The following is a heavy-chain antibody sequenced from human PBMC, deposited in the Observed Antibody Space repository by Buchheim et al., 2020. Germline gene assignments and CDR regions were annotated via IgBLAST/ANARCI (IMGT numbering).Heavy chain of an antibody. V-gene: IGHV1-46*01. CDR3: ARDGSSSSFGY. CDR1: GYTFTNYN. J-gene: IGHJ4*02. D-gene: IGHD6-6*01. Sequence: QVQLVQSGAEVQKPGASVKVSFKTSGYTFTNYNIHWVRQAPGQGLEWMGIIYPTGGSTSYTPKFQGRVTMTRDTSTRTVYMELSSLRSDDTAVYYCARDGSSSSFGYSGQGTL. CDR2: IYPTGGST.